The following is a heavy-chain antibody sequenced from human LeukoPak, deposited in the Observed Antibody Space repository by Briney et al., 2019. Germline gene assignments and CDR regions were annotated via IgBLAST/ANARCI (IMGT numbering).Heavy chain of an antibody. D-gene: IGHD6-19*01. CDR2: IYYNGAT. J-gene: IGHJ4*02. Sequence: SETLSLTCTVSGGSIGRDYCTWIRQPPGKGLEYIGYIYYNGATNYNPSLKSRVTISVDTSKNQFSLKLSSVTAADTAVYFCAKYGNSGWVIDSWGQGTLVTVSS. CDR1: GGSIGRDY. CDR3: AKYGNSGWVIDS. V-gene: IGHV4-59*08.